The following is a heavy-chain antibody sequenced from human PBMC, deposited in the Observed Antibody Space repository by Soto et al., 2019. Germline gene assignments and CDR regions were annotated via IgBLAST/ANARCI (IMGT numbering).Heavy chain of an antibody. V-gene: IGHV4-34*01. CDR3: ARGEPRYYYYGMDV. CDR2: INHSGST. CDR1: GGSISSYY. Sequence: PSETLSLTCTVSGGSISSYYWSWIRQPPGKGLEWIGEINHSGSTNYNPSLKSRVTISVDTSKNQFSLKLSSVTAADTAVYYCARGEPRYYYYGMDVWGQGTTVTVSS. J-gene: IGHJ6*02.